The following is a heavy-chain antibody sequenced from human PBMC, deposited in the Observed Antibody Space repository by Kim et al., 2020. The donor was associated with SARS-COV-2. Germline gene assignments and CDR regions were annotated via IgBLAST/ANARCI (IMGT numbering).Heavy chain of an antibody. D-gene: IGHD6-6*01. Sequence: GGSLRLSCAASGFTFSSYGMHWVRQAPRKGLEWVAVIWYDGSNKYYADSVKGRFTISRDNSKNTLYLQMNSLRAEDTAVYYCARDSAREGDEYSSSSGYYDYGIDVWGQGTTVTVSS. V-gene: IGHV3-33*01. J-gene: IGHJ6*02. CDR2: IWYDGSNK. CDR1: GFTFSSYG. CDR3: ARDSAREGDEYSSSSGYYDYGIDV.